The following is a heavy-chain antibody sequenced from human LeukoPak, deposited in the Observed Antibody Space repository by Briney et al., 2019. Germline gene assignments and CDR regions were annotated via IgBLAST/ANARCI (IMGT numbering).Heavy chain of an antibody. CDR2: ISSSSSYI. CDR1: GFTFSSYS. D-gene: IGHD3-10*01. Sequence: GGSLRLSCAASGFTFSSYSMNWVRQAPGKGLEWVSSISSSSSYIYYADSVKGRFTISRDNAKNSLYLQMNSLRAEDTAVYYCARATSSKGSSGLYYYYGMDVWGQGTTVTVSS. V-gene: IGHV3-21*04. J-gene: IGHJ6*02. CDR3: ARATSSKGSSGLYYYYGMDV.